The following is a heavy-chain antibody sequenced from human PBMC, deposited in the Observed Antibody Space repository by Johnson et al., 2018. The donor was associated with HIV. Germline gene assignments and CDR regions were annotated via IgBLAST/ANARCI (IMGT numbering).Heavy chain of an antibody. D-gene: IGHD3-16*01. V-gene: IGHV3-30-3*01. Sequence: QVQLVESGGGVVQPGRSLRLSCAASGFTFSSYAMHWVRQAPGTGLEWVALVSYDGRNQYHPDSVKGRFTISRDNSKNTLYLQMNSLRAEDTAVYYCARGGSDVFDIWGRGTMVTVSS. CDR1: GFTFSSYA. J-gene: IGHJ3*02. CDR3: ARGGSDVFDI. CDR2: VSYDGRNQ.